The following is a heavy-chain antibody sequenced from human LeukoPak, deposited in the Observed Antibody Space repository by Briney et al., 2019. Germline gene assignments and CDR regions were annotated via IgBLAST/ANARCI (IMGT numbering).Heavy chain of an antibody. Sequence: PSQTLSLTCAVSGGSISRGGYSWSWIRQPPGKGLEWIGYIYHSGSTYYNPSLKSRVTISVDRSKNQFSLKLSSVTAADTAVYYCARGLIGGMVRGVRGCFDYWGQGTLVTVSS. D-gene: IGHD3-10*01. CDR3: ARGLIGGMVRGVRGCFDY. CDR1: GGSISRGGYS. CDR2: IYHSGST. J-gene: IGHJ4*02. V-gene: IGHV4-30-2*01.